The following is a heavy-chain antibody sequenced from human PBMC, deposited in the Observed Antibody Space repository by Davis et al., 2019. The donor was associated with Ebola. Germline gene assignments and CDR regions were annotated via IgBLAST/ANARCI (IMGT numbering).Heavy chain of an antibody. CDR1: GFNLSSYW. D-gene: IGHD2-2*01. CDR2: TYIDGGYT. V-gene: IGHV3-74*03. J-gene: IGHJ6*03. CDR3: ARDRCSNTNCSVLGYYYMDV. Sequence: PGGSLRLSCAASGFNLSSYWMHWVRQAPGKGLVWVSRTYIDGGYTTYADSVKGRFTISRDNSKNTLYLQRNSPRADDTAVYYCARDRCSNTNCSVLGYYYMDVWGKGTTVTVSS.